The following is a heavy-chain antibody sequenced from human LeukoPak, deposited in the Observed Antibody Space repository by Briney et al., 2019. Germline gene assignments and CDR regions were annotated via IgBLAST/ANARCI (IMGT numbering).Heavy chain of an antibody. CDR1: GFTFSSYA. CDR2: ISYDGSNK. CDR3: ASGSSGWLRRGFQHYFDY. Sequence: GGSLRLSCAASGFTFSSYAMHWVRQAPGKGLEWVAVISYDGSNKYYADSVKGRFTISRDNSKNTLYLQMNSLRAEDTAVYYCASGSSGWLRRGFQHYFDYWGQGTLVTVSS. D-gene: IGHD6-19*01. V-gene: IGHV3-30-3*01. J-gene: IGHJ4*02.